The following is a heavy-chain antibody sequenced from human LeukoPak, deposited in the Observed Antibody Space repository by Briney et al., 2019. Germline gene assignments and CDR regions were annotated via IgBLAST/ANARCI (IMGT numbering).Heavy chain of an antibody. Sequence: GASVKVSCMASVYTFTTYAMHWVRQAPGQRLEWMGWINAGNGNTKYSQKFQGRVTITRDTSASTAYMELSSLRSEDTAVYYCAREYVDPAAFDIWGQGTMVTVSS. D-gene: IGHD5-12*01. CDR1: VYTFTTYA. CDR3: AREYVDPAAFDI. V-gene: IGHV1-3*01. CDR2: INAGNGNT. J-gene: IGHJ3*02.